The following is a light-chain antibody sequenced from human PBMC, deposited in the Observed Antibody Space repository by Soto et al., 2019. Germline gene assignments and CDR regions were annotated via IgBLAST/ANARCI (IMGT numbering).Light chain of an antibody. CDR2: AAS. V-gene: IGKV1-39*01. CDR3: QQYDNLPS. J-gene: IGKJ4*01. Sequence: DIQMTQSPSSLSASLGDRVTITCRASQSISRYLNWYQQKPGKAPKLLIYAASTLQSGVPSRFSGSGSETDFTLTISSLQPEDIATYYCQQYDNLPSFGGGTKVDIK. CDR1: QSISRY.